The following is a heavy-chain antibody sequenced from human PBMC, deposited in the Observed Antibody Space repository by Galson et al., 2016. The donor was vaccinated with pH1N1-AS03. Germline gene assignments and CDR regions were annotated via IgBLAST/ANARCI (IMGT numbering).Heavy chain of an antibody. D-gene: IGHD4-17*01. J-gene: IGHJ5*02. CDR3: AHFLYGDYATWFDP. Sequence: PALVKPTQTLTLTCTFSGFSLSTSGVGVGWIRQPPGKALEWLALIYWDDDKHYSPSQKSRLTITEDTSKNQVVLTMTNMDPVDTATYYCAHFLYGDYATWFDPWGQGTLVTVSS. CDR2: IYWDDDK. CDR1: GFSLSTSGVG. V-gene: IGHV2-5*02.